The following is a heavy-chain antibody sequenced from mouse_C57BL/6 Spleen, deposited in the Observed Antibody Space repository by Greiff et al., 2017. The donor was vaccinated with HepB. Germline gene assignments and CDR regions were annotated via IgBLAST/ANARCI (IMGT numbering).Heavy chain of an antibody. V-gene: IGHV1-18*01. CDR2: INPNNGGT. Sequence: EVHLVESGPELVKPGASVKIPCKASGYTFTDYNMDWVKQSHGKSLEWIGDINPNNGGTIYNQKFKGKATLTVDKSSSTAYMELRSLTSEDAAVYYCARSNYGSSSHWYFDVWGTGTTVTVSS. D-gene: IGHD1-1*01. J-gene: IGHJ1*03. CDR3: ARSNYGSSSHWYFDV. CDR1: GYTFTDYN.